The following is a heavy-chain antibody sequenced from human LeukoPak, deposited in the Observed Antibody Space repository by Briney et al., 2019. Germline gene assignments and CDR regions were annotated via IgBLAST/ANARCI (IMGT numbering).Heavy chain of an antibody. V-gene: IGHV3-20*04. CDR2: INWGGRST. J-gene: IGHJ4*02. CDR3: ASAPITSPFYFDY. Sequence: VSLRLYCTASGFAFDEHGRSWVRQGPGKGLEWFSGINWGGRSTGYEDPLRGRFTSSRDNTKNSLYLQSDSPKDEDTSFYYFASAPITSPFYFDYWGQGTLVTVSS. CDR1: GFAFDEHG. D-gene: IGHD2-2*01.